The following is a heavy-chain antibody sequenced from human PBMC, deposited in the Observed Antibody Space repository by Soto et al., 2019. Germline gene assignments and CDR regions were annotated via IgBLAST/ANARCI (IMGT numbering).Heavy chain of an antibody. Sequence: ASVKVSCKASGGTFSSYAISWVRQAPGQGLEWMGGIIPIFGTANYAQKFQGRVTITADESTSTAYMELSSLRFDDAAVYFCARERFQVIPDGMDVWGQGTTVTVSS. J-gene: IGHJ6*02. CDR3: ARERFQVIPDGMDV. D-gene: IGHD2-2*01. CDR1: GGTFSSYA. V-gene: IGHV1-69*13. CDR2: IIPIFGTA.